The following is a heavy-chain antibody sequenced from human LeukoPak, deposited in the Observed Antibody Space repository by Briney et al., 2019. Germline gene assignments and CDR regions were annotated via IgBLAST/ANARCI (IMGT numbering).Heavy chain of an antibody. V-gene: IGHV1-2*02. D-gene: IGHD3-10*01. CDR2: INPSSGGT. CDR1: GYTFTGYY. J-gene: IGHJ4*02. Sequence: ASVKVSCKASGYTFTGYYMHWVRQSPGQGLEWMGWINPSSGGTNYAQKFQGRVSMTRDTSISTAYMELSRLRSDDTAVYYCARDRGAYYYGSGSYIFFDYWGQGTLVTVSS. CDR3: ARDRGAYYYGSGSYIFFDY.